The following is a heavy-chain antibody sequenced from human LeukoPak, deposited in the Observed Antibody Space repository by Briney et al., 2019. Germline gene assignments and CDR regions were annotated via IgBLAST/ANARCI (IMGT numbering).Heavy chain of an antibody. CDR1: GGSISSGGYY. CDR2: IYYSGST. D-gene: IGHD3-16*02. CDR3: ARASYDYVWGSYRRYYFDY. J-gene: IGHJ4*02. V-gene: IGHV4-31*03. Sequence: SQTLSLTCTVSGGSISSGGYYWSWIRQHPGKGLEWIGYIYYSGSTYYNPSLKSRVTISVDTSKNQFPLKLSSVTAADTAVYYCARASYDYVWGSYRRYYFDYWGQGTLVTVSS.